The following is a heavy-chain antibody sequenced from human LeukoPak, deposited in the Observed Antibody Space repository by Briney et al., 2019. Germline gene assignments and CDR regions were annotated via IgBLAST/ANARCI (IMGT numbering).Heavy chain of an antibody. CDR3: ARPPYSGSYSSGLAVY. CDR2: INPSTGGT. J-gene: IGHJ4*02. CDR1: GYTFTGYY. D-gene: IGHD1-26*01. Sequence: ASVKVTCKASGYTFTGYYIHWVRQAPGQGLEWKGWINPSTGGTSYAQKFQGRVTMTRDTSISTAYMELSRLKSDDTAVYYCARPPYSGSYSSGLAVYWGQGTLVTVSS. V-gene: IGHV1-2*02.